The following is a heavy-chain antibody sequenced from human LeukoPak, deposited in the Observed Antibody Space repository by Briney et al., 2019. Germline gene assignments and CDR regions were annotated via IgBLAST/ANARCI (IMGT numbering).Heavy chain of an antibody. V-gene: IGHV3-53*01. CDR3: AKDYLPYCSGGSCYGNWFDP. J-gene: IGHJ5*02. Sequence: GGSLRLSCAASGFTVSSNYMSWVRQAPGKGLEWVSVIYSGGSTYYADSVKGRFTISRDNSKNTLYLQMNSLRAEDTAVYYCAKDYLPYCSGGSCYGNWFDPWGQGTLVTVSS. CDR1: GFTVSSNY. CDR2: IYSGGST. D-gene: IGHD2-15*01.